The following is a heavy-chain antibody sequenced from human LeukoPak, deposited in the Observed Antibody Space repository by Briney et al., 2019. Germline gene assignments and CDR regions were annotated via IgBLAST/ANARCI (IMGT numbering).Heavy chain of an antibody. CDR1: GGSISGGSYY. J-gene: IGHJ4*02. Sequence: SLSLTSTVSGGSISGGSYYWSWIRQPAGKGLEWIGRIYTSGSTNYNPSLKSRVTISVDTSKNQFSLKLSSVTAADTAVYYCAVSGSGSYRGGSFDYWGQGTLVTVSS. CDR3: AVSGSGSYRGGSFDY. D-gene: IGHD3-10*01. V-gene: IGHV4-61*02. CDR2: IYTSGST.